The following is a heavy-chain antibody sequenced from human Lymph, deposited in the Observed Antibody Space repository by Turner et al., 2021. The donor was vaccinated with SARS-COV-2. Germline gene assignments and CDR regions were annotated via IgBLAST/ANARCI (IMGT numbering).Heavy chain of an antibody. D-gene: IGHD6-19*01. Sequence: QVQLQESGPGLVRPSETLSLTCTGSGGSISSYYWSWVRPPPGKGLEWIGYIHYSGSTNYNLSLKSRVTISVDTSKNQFSLKLSSVTAADTAVYYCARHGFSGWYGGGMDVWGQGTTVTVSS. J-gene: IGHJ6*02. CDR3: ARHGFSGWYGGGMDV. V-gene: IGHV4-59*08. CDR2: IHYSGST. CDR1: GGSISSYY.